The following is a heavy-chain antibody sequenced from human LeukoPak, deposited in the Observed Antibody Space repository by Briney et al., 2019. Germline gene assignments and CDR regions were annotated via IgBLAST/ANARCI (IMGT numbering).Heavy chain of an antibody. CDR2: IRQDGSDQ. CDR3: ARAYDSSGYRAFDI. V-gene: IGHV3-7*04. Sequence: GGSLRLSCAVSGFSFSRYWMSWVRQAPGKGLEWVASIRQDGSDQHYVDSVKGRLTISRDNAKNSLYLQVSSLRAEDTAMYYCARAYDSSGYRAFDIWGQGTMVTVSS. CDR1: GFSFSRYW. J-gene: IGHJ3*02. D-gene: IGHD3-22*01.